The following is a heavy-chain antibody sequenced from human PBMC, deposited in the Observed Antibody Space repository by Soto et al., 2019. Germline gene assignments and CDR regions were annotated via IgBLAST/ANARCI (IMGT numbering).Heavy chain of an antibody. CDR2: LPEIGTNT. V-gene: IGHV3-23*01. CDR3: AKKSGVGATWYFDY. J-gene: IGHJ4*02. D-gene: IGHD1-26*01. CDR1: GFTFSNYG. Sequence: GSLRLSCAASGFTFSNYGMSWVRQAPGKGLEWVSALPEIGTNTYYADSVKGRFTISRDNSKNTLFLQINNLRAGDTAVYYCAKKSGVGATWYFDYWGQGTLVTVSS.